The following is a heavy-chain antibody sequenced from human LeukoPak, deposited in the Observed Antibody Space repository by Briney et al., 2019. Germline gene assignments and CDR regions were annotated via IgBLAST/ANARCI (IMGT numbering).Heavy chain of an antibody. CDR1: GFTFSSYA. Sequence: PGGSLRLSCAASGFTFSSYAMSWVRQAPGEGLEWVSAISGSGGSTYYADSVKGRFTISRDNSKNTLYLQMNSLRAEDTAVYYCAKEGVCSGGSCYFFYYYGMDVWGQGTTVTVSS. CDR2: ISGSGGST. CDR3: AKEGVCSGGSCYFFYYYGMDV. J-gene: IGHJ6*02. V-gene: IGHV3-23*01. D-gene: IGHD2-15*01.